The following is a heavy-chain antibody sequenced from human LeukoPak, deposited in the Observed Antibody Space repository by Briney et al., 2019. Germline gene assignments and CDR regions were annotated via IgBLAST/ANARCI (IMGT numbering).Heavy chain of an antibody. D-gene: IGHD3-22*01. Sequence: GRSLRLSCAASGFTFDDYAMHWVRQAPGKGLEWVSGISWNSGSIGYADSVKGRFTISRDNAKNSLYLQMNSLRAEDMALYYCAKDIMRSSARAFDIWGLGTMVTVSS. CDR2: ISWNSGSI. J-gene: IGHJ3*02. CDR3: AKDIMRSSARAFDI. CDR1: GFTFDDYA. V-gene: IGHV3-9*03.